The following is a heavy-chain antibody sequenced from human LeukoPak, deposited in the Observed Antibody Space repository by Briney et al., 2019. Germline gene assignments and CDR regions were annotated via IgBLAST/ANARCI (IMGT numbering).Heavy chain of an antibody. D-gene: IGHD6-6*01. CDR1: GFTFSSYA. Sequence: PGGSLRLSCAASGFTFSSYAMSWVRQAPGKGLEWVSAISGSGGSTYYADSVKGRFTISRDNSKNTLYLQMNSLGAEDTAVYYCAKVGAYSSSSLNFDYWGQGTLVTVSS. CDR3: AKVGAYSSSSLNFDY. CDR2: ISGSGGST. J-gene: IGHJ4*02. V-gene: IGHV3-23*01.